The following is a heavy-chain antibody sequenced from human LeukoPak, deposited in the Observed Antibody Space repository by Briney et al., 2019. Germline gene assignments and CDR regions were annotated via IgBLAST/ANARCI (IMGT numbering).Heavy chain of an antibody. CDR2: IIPIFGTA. Sequence: SVKVSCKASGGTFSSYAISWVRQAPGQGLEWMGGIIPIFGTANYAQKFQGRVTITADESTSTAYMELSSLRSEDTAVYYCARDRRITMVRGVSYFDYWGQGTLVTVSS. CDR3: ARDRRITMVRGVSYFDY. CDR1: GGTFSSYA. J-gene: IGHJ4*02. V-gene: IGHV1-69*13. D-gene: IGHD3-10*01.